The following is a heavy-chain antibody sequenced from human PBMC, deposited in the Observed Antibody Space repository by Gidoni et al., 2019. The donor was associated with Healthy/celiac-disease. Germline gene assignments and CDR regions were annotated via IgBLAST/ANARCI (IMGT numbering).Heavy chain of an antibody. CDR2: ISYYGSNK. CDR1: GFPFRSYG. J-gene: IGHJ6*02. V-gene: IGHV3-30*18. Sequence: QVQLVESGVGVVQPGRSLILSCAASGFPFRSYGMHWVRKAPGKGPAWVAVISYYGSNKYYADSVKGRLTISRDNSKNTLYLQMNSLRAEDTAVYYCAKDSSSWYGNYYGMDVWGQGTTVTVSS. CDR3: AKDSSSWYGNYYGMDV. D-gene: IGHD6-13*01.